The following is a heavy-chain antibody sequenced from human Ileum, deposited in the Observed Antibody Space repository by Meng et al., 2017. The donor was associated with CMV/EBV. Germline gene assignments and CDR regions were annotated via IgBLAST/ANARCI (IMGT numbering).Heavy chain of an antibody. D-gene: IGHD6-19*01. J-gene: IGHJ4*02. V-gene: IGHV4-4*07. CDR2: IYSSGST. Sequence: QVQCRCARPCLVKPPETLSPTRTVSGDSTSCFFWSWIRQPAGKGLEWIGRIYSSGSTFYTPSLESRVTMSIDTSKNQFSLRLASVTAADTAVYFCAKEQSVGIAVTGIFDFWGQGALVTVSS. CDR3: AKEQSVGIAVTGIFDF. CDR1: GDSTSCFF.